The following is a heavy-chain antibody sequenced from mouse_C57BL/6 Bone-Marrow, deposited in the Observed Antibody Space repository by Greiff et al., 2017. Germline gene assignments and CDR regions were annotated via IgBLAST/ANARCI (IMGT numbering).Heavy chain of an antibody. CDR2: IYPGDGDT. CDR3: ASQLRPYFDY. V-gene: IGHV1-80*01. J-gene: IGHJ2*01. Sequence: VQVVESGAELVKPGASVKISCKASGYAFSSYWMNWVKQRPGKGLEWIGQIYPGDGDTNYNGKFKGKATLTADKSSSTAYMQLSSLTSEDSAVYFCASQLRPYFDYWGQGTTLTVSS. CDR1: GYAFSSYW. D-gene: IGHD3-2*02.